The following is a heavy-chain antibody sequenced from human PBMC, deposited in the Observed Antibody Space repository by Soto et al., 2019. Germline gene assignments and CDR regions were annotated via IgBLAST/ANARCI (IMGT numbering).Heavy chain of an antibody. Sequence: EVQLVESGGGLVQPGGSLKTSCAASGITFSDSAMHWVRQASGKGLEWVGRIKSKADNYATAYAASVRGRFIISRDDSKNTAYLHMNSLKTEDTAVYFCTRLSRSGVFWFDPWGRGTLVTVSS. J-gene: IGHJ5*02. D-gene: IGHD3-10*01. CDR1: GITFSDSA. CDR3: TRLSRSGVFWFDP. CDR2: IKSKADNYAT. V-gene: IGHV3-73*02.